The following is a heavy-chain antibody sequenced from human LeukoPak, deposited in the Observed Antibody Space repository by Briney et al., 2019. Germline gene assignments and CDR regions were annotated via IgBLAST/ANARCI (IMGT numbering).Heavy chain of an antibody. J-gene: IGHJ4*02. CDR2: ITGSGAST. Sequence: PGASLRLSCAGSGFTFSSYAMTWVRQAPGKGLEWVSLITGSGASTYYADSVKGQFTISRDNSKNTLYVQMNSLRAEDTAVYYCAKGRLYGDYWGQGTLVTVSS. CDR1: GFTFSSYA. V-gene: IGHV3-23*01. CDR3: AKGRLYGDY. D-gene: IGHD4-17*01.